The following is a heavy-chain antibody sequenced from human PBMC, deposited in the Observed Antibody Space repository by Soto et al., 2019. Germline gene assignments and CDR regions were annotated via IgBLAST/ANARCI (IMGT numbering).Heavy chain of an antibody. CDR1: GGSISSYY. Sequence: QVQLQESGPGLVKPSETLSLTCTVSGGSISSYYWSWIRQPPGKGLEWIGYIYYSGSTNYNPSLKSRVTISVDTSKNQFSLKLSSVTAADTAVYYWARGGMVARRPFDYWGQGTLVTVSS. CDR2: IYYSGST. V-gene: IGHV4-59*01. J-gene: IGHJ4*02. CDR3: ARGGMVARRPFDY. D-gene: IGHD2-8*01.